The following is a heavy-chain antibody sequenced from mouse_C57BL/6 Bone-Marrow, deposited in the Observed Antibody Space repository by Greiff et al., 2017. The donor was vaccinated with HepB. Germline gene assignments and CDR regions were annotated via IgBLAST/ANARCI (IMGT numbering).Heavy chain of an antibody. CDR2: IDPEDGET. CDR3: ASLGYYASIYRFAY. D-gene: IGHD1-1*01. Sequence: VQLQQSGAELVKPGASVKLSCTASGFNIKDYYMHWVKQRTEQGLEWIGRIDPEDGETKYAPKFQGKATITADTSSNTAYLQLSSLTSEDTAVYYCASLGYYASIYRFAYWGQGTLVTVSA. CDR1: GFNIKDYY. J-gene: IGHJ3*01. V-gene: IGHV14-2*01.